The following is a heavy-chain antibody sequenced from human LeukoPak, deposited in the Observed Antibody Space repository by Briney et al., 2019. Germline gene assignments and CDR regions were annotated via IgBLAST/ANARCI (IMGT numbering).Heavy chain of an antibody. CDR1: GGSFGGYY. CDR3: ARVGPNRGYVDY. V-gene: IGHV4-34*01. Sequence: SETLSLTCAVYGGSFGGYYWSWIRQPPGKGLEWIGEINHSGSTNYNPSLKSRVTISVDTSKNQFSLKLSSVTAADTAVYYCARVGPNRGYVDYWGQGTLVTVSS. D-gene: IGHD5-18*01. CDR2: INHSGST. J-gene: IGHJ4*02.